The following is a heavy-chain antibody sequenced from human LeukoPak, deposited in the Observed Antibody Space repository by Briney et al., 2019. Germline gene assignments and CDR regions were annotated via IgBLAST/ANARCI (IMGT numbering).Heavy chain of an antibody. V-gene: IGHV4-59*01. CDR2: INYSGST. Sequence: SETLALTCTVSGGSISSYYWSWIRQPPGKGLEWIGYINYSGSTKYNPSLKSRVTISADTSKNQFSLKLSSVTAADTAVYYCVRDGYFDLWGRGTLVTVSS. J-gene: IGHJ2*01. CDR3: VRDGYFDL. CDR1: GGSISSYY.